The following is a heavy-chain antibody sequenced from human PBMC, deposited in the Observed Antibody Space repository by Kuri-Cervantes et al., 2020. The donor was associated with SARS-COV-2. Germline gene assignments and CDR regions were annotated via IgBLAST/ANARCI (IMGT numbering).Heavy chain of an antibody. J-gene: IGHJ4*02. CDR2: ISGSGGAT. D-gene: IGHD5-12*01. CDR1: GFTFSSHA. V-gene: IGHV3-23*01. CDR3: AKPLGYSGYDPPDY. Sequence: GGSLRLSCAASGFTFSSHAMIWVRQAPGKELEWVSSISGSGGATYYADSAKGRFTISRDNSKNTLSLQMNSLRAEDTAVYYCAKPLGYSGYDPPDYWGQGTLVTVSS.